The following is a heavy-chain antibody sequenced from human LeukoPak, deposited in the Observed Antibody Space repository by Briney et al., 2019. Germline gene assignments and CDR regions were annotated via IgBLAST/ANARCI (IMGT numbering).Heavy chain of an antibody. CDR1: GFDFENYG. J-gene: IGHJ4*02. CDR3: AKDISYGGSPAFEH. Sequence: GGSLRLSCSMSGFDFENYGMHWFRQRPGKGLEWVSSITWNTGNLGYGDSVEGRFTVSRDNARNSVYLQMNSLRPEDTAFYYCAKDISYGGSPAFEHWGQGIPVTVSS. CDR2: ITWNTGNL. D-gene: IGHD4/OR15-4a*01. V-gene: IGHV3-9*01.